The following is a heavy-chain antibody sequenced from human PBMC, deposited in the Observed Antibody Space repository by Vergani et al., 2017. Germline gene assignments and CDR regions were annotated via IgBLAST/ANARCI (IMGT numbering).Heavy chain of an antibody. CDR2: IKQDGSGK. CDR1: GLTSSSYW. D-gene: IGHD1-7*01. Sequence: EVQLVESGGGLVQPGGSLRLSCAASGLTSSSYWMSWVRQAPGKGLEWVANIKQDGSGKYYVDSVKGRFTISRDDAKNYLYLQMNSLRAEDTAVYYCARERAITGTTWVLYYYMDVWGKGTTVTVSS. CDR3: ARERAITGTTWVLYYYMDV. J-gene: IGHJ6*03. V-gene: IGHV3-7*01.